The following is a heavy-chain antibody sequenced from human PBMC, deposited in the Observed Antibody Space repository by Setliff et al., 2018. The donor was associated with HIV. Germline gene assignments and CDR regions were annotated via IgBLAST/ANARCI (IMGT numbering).Heavy chain of an antibody. J-gene: IGHJ2*01. D-gene: IGHD6-6*01. CDR2: FHYRGSP. Sequence: LSLTCTVSGDSFNNYHWSWIRQPPGEGLQFLGFFHYRGSPIYNPSLKSRVKISVDTSKTQFSLNLTSVTAADTAVYYCARSVARDYWYFGHWGRGTLVTVSS. CDR1: GDSFNNYH. V-gene: IGHV4-59*01. CDR3: ARSVARDYWYFGH.